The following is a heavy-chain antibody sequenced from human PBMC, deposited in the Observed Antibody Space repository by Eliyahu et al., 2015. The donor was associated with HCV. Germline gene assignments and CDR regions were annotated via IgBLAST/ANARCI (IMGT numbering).Heavy chain of an antibody. CDR3: ARLPQGASGYAYFDS. CDR1: GGSTSSYY. CDR2: ISSSGSS. D-gene: IGHD3-3*01. J-gene: IGHJ4*02. Sequence: QVQLQESGPGLVKPSETLSLTCAVSGGSTSSYYWSWIRQPPGKGLEWIGYISSSGSSYYSPSLNSRATISIKTSENQLSLRLSSVTAADTAVYYCARLPQGASGYAYFDSWGQGTLVTVSS. V-gene: IGHV4-59*08.